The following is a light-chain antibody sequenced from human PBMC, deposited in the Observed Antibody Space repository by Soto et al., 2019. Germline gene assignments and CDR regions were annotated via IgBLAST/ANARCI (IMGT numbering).Light chain of an antibody. Sequence: QSVLTQPPSVSGAPGQRVTISCTGSSSNIGAGYDAHWYQQLPRIAPKLLIYGNNNRPSGVHDRFSGSKSGASASLAISGLQAEDEADYYCQSYDASLSAWVFGGGTKLTVL. V-gene: IGLV1-40*01. CDR1: SSNIGAGYD. CDR2: GNN. J-gene: IGLJ3*02. CDR3: QSYDASLSAWV.